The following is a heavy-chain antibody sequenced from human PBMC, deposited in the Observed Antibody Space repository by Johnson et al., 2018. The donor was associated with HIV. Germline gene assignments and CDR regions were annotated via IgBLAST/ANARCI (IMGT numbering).Heavy chain of an antibody. Sequence: VQLVESGGGVVQPGRSLRLSCAASGFTFSTYAMSWVRQAPGKGLEWVSAISGSGGSTYYADSVKGRFTISRDNSKNTLYLQMNSLRAEDTAVYYCARDQEHSSSYAFDIWGQGTMVTVSS. CDR3: ARDQEHSSSYAFDI. CDR1: GFTFSTYA. CDR2: ISGSGGST. D-gene: IGHD6-6*01. V-gene: IGHV3-23*04. J-gene: IGHJ3*02.